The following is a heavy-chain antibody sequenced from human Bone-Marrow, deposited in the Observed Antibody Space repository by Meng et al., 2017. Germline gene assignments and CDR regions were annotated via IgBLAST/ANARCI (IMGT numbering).Heavy chain of an antibody. Sequence: SETLSLTCTVSGGSISSYYWSWIRQPPGKGLEWIGCIYDSGNTNYNPSLKSRVSMSLDTSKNQFSLKVNSVTAADTAIYYCARRIWFGEIVAFDIWGQGIMVTVSS. CDR3: ARRIWFGEIVAFDI. CDR1: GGSISSYY. D-gene: IGHD3-10*01. CDR2: IYDSGNT. J-gene: IGHJ3*02. V-gene: IGHV4-59*01.